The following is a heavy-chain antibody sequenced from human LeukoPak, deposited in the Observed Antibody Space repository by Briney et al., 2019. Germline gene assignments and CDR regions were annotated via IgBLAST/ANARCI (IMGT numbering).Heavy chain of an antibody. D-gene: IGHD2-21*01. Sequence: SVEVSCKASGGTFSSYTISWVRQAPGQGLEWMGRIIPILGIANYAQKFQGRVTITADKSTSTAYMELSSLRSEDTAVYYCAYCGGDCYATRDFDYWGQGTLVTVSS. CDR2: IIPILGIA. CDR1: GGTFSSYT. CDR3: AYCGGDCYATRDFDY. V-gene: IGHV1-69*02. J-gene: IGHJ4*02.